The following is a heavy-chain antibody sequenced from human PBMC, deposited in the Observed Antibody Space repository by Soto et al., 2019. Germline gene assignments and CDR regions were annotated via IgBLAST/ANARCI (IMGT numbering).Heavy chain of an antibody. CDR2: ISGSGGST. V-gene: IGHV3-23*01. J-gene: IGHJ4*02. CDR3: AKDLPHIGVVPAVPFDY. CDR1: GFTFSSYA. D-gene: IGHD2-2*01. Sequence: RLSCAASGFTFSSYAMSWVRQAPGKGLEWVSAISGSGGSTYYADSVKGRFTISRDNSKNTLYLQMNSLRAEDTAVYYCAKDLPHIGVVPAVPFDYWGEGTRGTVSS.